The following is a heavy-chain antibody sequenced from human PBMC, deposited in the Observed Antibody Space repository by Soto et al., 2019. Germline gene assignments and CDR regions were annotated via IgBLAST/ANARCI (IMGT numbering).Heavy chain of an antibody. J-gene: IGHJ5*02. CDR1: GGSISSYY. CDR2: IYYSGST. D-gene: IGHD3-10*02. V-gene: IGHV4-59*01. CDR3: ARVYSGRHPGNWFDP. Sequence: SETLSLTCTVSGGSISSYYWSWIRQPPGKGLEWIGYIYYSGSTNYNPSLKSRVTISVDTSKNQFSLKLSSVTAADTAVYYCARVYSGRHPGNWFDPWGQGTLVTVSS.